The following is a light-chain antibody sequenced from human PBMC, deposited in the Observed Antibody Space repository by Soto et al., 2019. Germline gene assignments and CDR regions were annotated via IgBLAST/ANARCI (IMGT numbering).Light chain of an antibody. CDR1: QGLVNW. CDR3: QQTSSFHLT. V-gene: IGKV1-12*01. Sequence: DIQVTQSPSSVSASVGDRVTITCRASQGLVNWLAWYQQKPGKAPKLLIYAASSFQSGVPSRFSGSGSGTDFTRTISSLQPEDFATYYCQQTSSFHLTFGGGTKVEIK. CDR2: AAS. J-gene: IGKJ4*01.